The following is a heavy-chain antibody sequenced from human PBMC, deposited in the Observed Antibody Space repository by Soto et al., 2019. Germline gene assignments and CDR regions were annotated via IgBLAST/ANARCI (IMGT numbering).Heavy chain of an antibody. Sequence: EVQLVESGGGFVKPGGSLRLSCAASGLIFSDAWMNWVRQAPGKGLEWVARIKSQIDGGTTDYAAPVKGRFTISRDDSKNTLYLQMNSLKGEDTAVYYWATAPGYWGSAPLDYWGQGTLVIVSS. V-gene: IGHV3-15*07. CDR3: ATAPGYWGSAPLDY. CDR1: GLIFSDAW. J-gene: IGHJ4*02. D-gene: IGHD3-16*01. CDR2: IKSQIDGGTT.